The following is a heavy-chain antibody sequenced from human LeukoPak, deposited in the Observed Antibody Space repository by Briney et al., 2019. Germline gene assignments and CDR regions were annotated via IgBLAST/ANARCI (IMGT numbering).Heavy chain of an antibody. J-gene: IGHJ4*02. CDR2: IRQDGREQ. CDR3: VVTTRSRGFDY. D-gene: IGHD1/OR15-1a*01. CDR1: GFSFSSYW. Sequence: GGSLRLSCAASGFSFSSYWMSWVRQAPGKGLEWVANIRQDGREQNYVDSLRGRFTISRDNAKNSLYLQMSSLRAEDTAVYCCVVTTRSRGFDYWGQGTLVTVSS. V-gene: IGHV3-7*01.